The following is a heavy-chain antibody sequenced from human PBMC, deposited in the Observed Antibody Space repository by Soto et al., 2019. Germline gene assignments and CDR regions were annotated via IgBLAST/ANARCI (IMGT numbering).Heavy chain of an antibody. J-gene: IGHJ6*02. CDR3: ARWWRDGYNLYYYGMDV. Sequence: ASVKVSCKASGYTFTGYYMHWVRQAPGQGLEWMGWINPNSGGTNYAQKFQGWVTMTRDTSISTAYMGLSRLRSDDTAVYYCARWWRDGYNLYYYGMDVWGQGTTVTVSS. V-gene: IGHV1-2*04. D-gene: IGHD5-12*01. CDR1: GYTFTGYY. CDR2: INPNSGGT.